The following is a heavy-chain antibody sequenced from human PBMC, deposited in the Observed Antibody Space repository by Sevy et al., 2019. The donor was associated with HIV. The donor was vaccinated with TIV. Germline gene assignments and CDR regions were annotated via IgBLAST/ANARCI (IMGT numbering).Heavy chain of an antibody. J-gene: IGHJ4*02. CDR1: GFTFSSYG. CDR3: AKGPSGWPLPDY. CDR2: ISYDGSNK. D-gene: IGHD6-19*01. Sequence: GGSLRLSCAASGFTFSSYGMHWVRQAPGKGLEWVAVISYDGSNKYYADSVKGRFTISRDNSKNTLYLQMNSLRAEDTAVYYCAKGPSGWPLPDYWGQGTLVTVSS. V-gene: IGHV3-30*18.